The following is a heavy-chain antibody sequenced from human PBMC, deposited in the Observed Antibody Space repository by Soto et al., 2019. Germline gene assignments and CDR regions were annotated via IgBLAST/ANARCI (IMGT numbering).Heavy chain of an antibody. CDR1: GFSLSTSGVG. Sequence: SGPTLVNPTQTLTLTCTFSGFSLSTSGVGVGWVRQPPGKALEWLALIYWDDDKRYSPSLNSRLTITKDTPKNQVVLTMTNMDTVDPRPYYCARGGAYDHTGPPTRFDPGVQGTVVTVSS. J-gene: IGHJ5*02. V-gene: IGHV2-5*02. CDR2: IYWDDDK. CDR3: ARGGAYDHTGPPTRFDP. D-gene: IGHD2-21*01.